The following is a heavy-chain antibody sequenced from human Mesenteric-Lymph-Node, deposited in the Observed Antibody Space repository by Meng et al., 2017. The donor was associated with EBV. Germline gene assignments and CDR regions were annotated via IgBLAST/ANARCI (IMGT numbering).Heavy chain of an antibody. J-gene: IGHJ4*02. D-gene: IGHD3-10*01. Sequence: QVQLQQGGAGLVKPSGTLSLTCAVYGESFSGFYWSWVRQAPGKGLEWIGEMNNGGTSNYNPSLGSRVTISVDPSKNQFSLNLRSVTAADTAVYYCARVKPSIWFGELFYYFDYWGPGILVTVSS. CDR1: GESFSGFY. CDR2: MNNGGTS. V-gene: IGHV4-34*01. CDR3: ARVKPSIWFGELFYYFDY.